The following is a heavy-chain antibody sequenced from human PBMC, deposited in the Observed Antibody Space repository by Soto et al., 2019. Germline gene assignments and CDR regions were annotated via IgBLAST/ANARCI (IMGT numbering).Heavy chain of an antibody. D-gene: IGHD3-22*01. CDR1: GFTFSSYS. J-gene: IGHJ4*02. V-gene: IGHV3-48*02. CDR2: MSGSSSTI. CDR3: ARSEFYFGSSGYHFDY. Sequence: EVQLVESGGGLVQPGGSLRLSCAASGFTFSSYSMNWVRQALGKGLEWVSYMSGSSSTIHYADSVKGRFIISRDNAKNSLYLQMNSLRDEDTAVYYCARSEFYFGSSGYHFDYWGQGTLVTVSS.